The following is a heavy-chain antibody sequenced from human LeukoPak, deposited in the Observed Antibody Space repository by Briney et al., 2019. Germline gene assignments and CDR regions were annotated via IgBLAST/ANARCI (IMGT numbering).Heavy chain of an antibody. CDR3: ARVRSVERRTDAFDI. Sequence: GGSLRLSCAASGFTFSSYSMNWVRQAPGKGLEWVSSISSSSSYIYYADSVKGRFTISRDNAKNSLYLQMNSLRAEDTAVYYCARVRSVERRTDAFDIWGQGTMVTVSS. CDR2: ISSSSSYI. V-gene: IGHV3-21*01. CDR1: GFTFSSYS. J-gene: IGHJ3*02. D-gene: IGHD1-1*01.